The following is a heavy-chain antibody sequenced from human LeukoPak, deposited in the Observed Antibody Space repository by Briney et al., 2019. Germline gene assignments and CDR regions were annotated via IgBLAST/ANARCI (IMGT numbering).Heavy chain of an antibody. V-gene: IGHV1-46*01. CDR1: GYTFTSYY. D-gene: IGHD1-14*01. J-gene: IGHJ4*02. CDR3: ATRPPEESYFPYFDY. Sequence: GASVKVSCKASGYTFTSYYMHWVRQAPGQGLEWMGIINPSGGSTSYAQKFQGRVTMTRDTSTSTVYMELSSLRSEDTAVYYCATRPPEESYFPYFDYWGQGTLVTVSS. CDR2: INPSGGST.